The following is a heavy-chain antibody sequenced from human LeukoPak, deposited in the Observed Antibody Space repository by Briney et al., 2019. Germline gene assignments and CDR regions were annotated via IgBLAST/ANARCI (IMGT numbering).Heavy chain of an antibody. CDR3: ARRIQGMAPYYFDY. V-gene: IGHV3-74*01. D-gene: IGHD5-24*01. J-gene: IGHJ4*02. CDR2: INSDGGST. CDR1: GFTFSGYL. Sequence: GGSLRLSCTASGFTFSGYLMHWVRQAPGKGLVWVSRINSDGGSTSYADSVKGRFTISRDNAKNTLYLQMNSLRAEDTAVYYCARRIQGMAPYYFDYWGQGTLVTVSS.